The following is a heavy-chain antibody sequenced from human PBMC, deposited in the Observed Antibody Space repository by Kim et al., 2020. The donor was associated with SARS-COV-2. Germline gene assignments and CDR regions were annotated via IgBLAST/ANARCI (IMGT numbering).Heavy chain of an antibody. D-gene: IGHD2-2*01. CDR3: AIHGIVVVPAAMTGFDY. J-gene: IGHJ4*02. V-gene: IGHV4-59*08. CDR1: GGSISSYY. CDR2: IYYSGST. Sequence: SETLSLTCTVSGGSISSYYWSWIRQPPGKGLEWIGYIYYSGSTNYNPSLKSRVTISVDTSKNQFSLKLSSVTAADTAVYYCAIHGIVVVPAAMTGFDYWGQGTLVTVSS.